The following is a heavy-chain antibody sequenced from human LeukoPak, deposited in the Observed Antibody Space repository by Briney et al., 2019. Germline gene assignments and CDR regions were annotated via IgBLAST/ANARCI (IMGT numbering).Heavy chain of an antibody. CDR2: ISSSSSYI. D-gene: IGHD3-22*01. CDR3: ARAYYYDSSGYYPFDY. CDR1: GFTVSSNY. J-gene: IGHJ4*02. Sequence: GGSLRLSCAASGFTVSSNYMNWVRQAPGKGLEWVSSISSSSSYIYYADSVKGRFTISRDNAKNSLYLQMNSLRAEDTAVYYCARAYYYDSSGYYPFDYWGQGTLVTVSS. V-gene: IGHV3-21*01.